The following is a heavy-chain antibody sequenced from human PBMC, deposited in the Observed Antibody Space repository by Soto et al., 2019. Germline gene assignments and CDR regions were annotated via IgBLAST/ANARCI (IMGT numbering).Heavy chain of an antibody. Sequence: QVQLQESGPGLVKPSQTLSLTCTVSGGSISSGDYYWSWIRQPPGKGLEWIGYIYYSGSTYYNPSLKSRVTISVDTSKNQFSLKLSSVTAADTAVYYCARGASGVTVTTEDGWFDPWGQGTLVTVSS. V-gene: IGHV4-30-4*01. CDR1: GGSISSGDYY. D-gene: IGHD4-17*01. J-gene: IGHJ5*02. CDR3: ARGASGVTVTTEDGWFDP. CDR2: IYYSGST.